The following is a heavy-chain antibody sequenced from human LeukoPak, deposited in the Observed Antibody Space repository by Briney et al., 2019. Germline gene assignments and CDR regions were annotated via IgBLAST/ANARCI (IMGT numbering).Heavy chain of an antibody. CDR1: GGSISSYY. J-gene: IGHJ4*02. CDR3: ARFPQDGFNYFDY. Sequence: SETLSLTCTVSGGSISSYYWSWIRQPPGKGLEWIGYIYYSGNTNYNPSLKSRVTISVDTSKNLFSLKSNSVTTADTAVYYCARFPQDGFNYFDYWGQGALVTVSS. V-gene: IGHV4-59*01. D-gene: IGHD5-24*01. CDR2: IYYSGNT.